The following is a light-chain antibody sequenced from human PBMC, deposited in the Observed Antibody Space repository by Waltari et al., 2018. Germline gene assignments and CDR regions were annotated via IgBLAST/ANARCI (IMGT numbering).Light chain of an antibody. J-gene: IGLJ2*01. V-gene: IGLV2-14*03. CDR1: STDGGSYNY. CDR3: NSHSTTTPVV. Sequence: QSALTQPASVSGSPGQSTTNSCTGTSTDGGSYNYVHWYHQYPGKAPQLIVYDVTQRPSGISTRFSGSKSGNTASLTISGRQAEYEADYFCNSHSTTTPVVFGGGTKVTVL. CDR2: DVT.